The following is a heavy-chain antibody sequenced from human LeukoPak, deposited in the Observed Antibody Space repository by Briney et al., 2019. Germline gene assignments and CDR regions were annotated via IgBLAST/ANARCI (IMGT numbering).Heavy chain of an antibody. CDR2: INPNSGGT. J-gene: IGHJ5*02. D-gene: IGHD4-17*01. CDR1: GYTTTGYY. Sequence: ASVKVSCKASGYTTTGYYMHWVRQAPGQGLEWMGWINPNSGGTNYAQKFQGRVTMTRDTSISTAYMELSRLRSDDTAVYYCARGAYGDYVVDWFDPWGQGTLVTVSS. CDR3: ARGAYGDYVVDWFDP. V-gene: IGHV1-2*02.